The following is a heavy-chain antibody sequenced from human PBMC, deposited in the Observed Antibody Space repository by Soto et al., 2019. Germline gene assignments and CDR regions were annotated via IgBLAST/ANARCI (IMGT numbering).Heavy chain of an antibody. CDR2: ISSSSSYI. CDR1: GFTFSSYS. CDR3: ARAVEYSRRRYRSLYYGMDV. Sequence: PGGSLRLSCAASGFTFSSYSMNWVRQAPGKGLEWVSSISSSSSYIYYADSVKGRFTISRDNAKNSLYLQMNTLRAEDTAVYYCARAVEYSRRRYRSLYYGMDVWGQGTKVPVSS. D-gene: IGHD6-13*01. J-gene: IGHJ6*02. V-gene: IGHV3-21*01.